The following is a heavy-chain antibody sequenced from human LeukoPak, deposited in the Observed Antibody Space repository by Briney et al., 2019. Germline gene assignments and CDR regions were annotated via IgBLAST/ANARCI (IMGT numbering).Heavy chain of an antibody. V-gene: IGHV3-74*01. CDR2: ISTDGYTT. J-gene: IGHJ4*02. D-gene: IGHD7-27*01. CDR1: GLAFSAYK. Sequence: AGGSLRLSCAASGLAFSAYKMHWVRQAPRKGLVWVSRISTDGYTTDYADFVQGRFTASRDNTKNTWSLEMNSLRAEDTAVYYCATSLGPLTEYWGQGTLVTVSS. CDR3: ATSLGPLTEY.